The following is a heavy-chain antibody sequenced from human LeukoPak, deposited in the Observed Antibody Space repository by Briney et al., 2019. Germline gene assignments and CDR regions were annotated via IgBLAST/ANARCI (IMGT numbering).Heavy chain of an antibody. J-gene: IGHJ3*02. CDR1: GGSIGSYY. V-gene: IGHV4-59*01. D-gene: IGHD3-22*01. CDR2: IYDSGST. Sequence: PSETLSLTCTVSGGSIGSYYWSWIRQPPGKGLEWIGYIYDSGSTKYNPSLKRRVTISVDTSKNRFSLTLSSVTAADTAVYYCACLTTADAFDIWGQGRMVTVSS. CDR3: ACLTTADAFDI.